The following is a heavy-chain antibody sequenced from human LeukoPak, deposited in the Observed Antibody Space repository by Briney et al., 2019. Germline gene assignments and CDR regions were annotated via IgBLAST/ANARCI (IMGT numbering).Heavy chain of an antibody. CDR2: ISGSGDIV. CDR3: AKAVAVRAPYGMDV. V-gene: IGHV3-23*01. J-gene: IGHJ6*02. CDR1: GFTFSSSV. D-gene: IGHD6-6*01. Sequence: GGSLRLSCAASGFTFSSSVVNWVRQAPGEGLEWVSLISGSGDIVYYADSVKGRFTISRDNSKNTLYLQMNSLRVEDTAVYYRAKAVAVRAPYGMDVWGQGTTVTVSS.